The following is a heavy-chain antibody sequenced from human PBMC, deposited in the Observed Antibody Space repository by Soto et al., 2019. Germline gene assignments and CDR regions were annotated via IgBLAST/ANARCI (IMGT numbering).Heavy chain of an antibody. D-gene: IGHD3-10*01. J-gene: IGHJ4*02. CDR1: GFTFSSYS. CDR2: ISSSSSYI. V-gene: IGHV3-21*01. Sequence: EVQLVESGGGLVKPGGSLRLSCAASGFTFSSYSMNWVRQAPGKGLEWVSSISSSSSYIYYADSVKGRFTISRDNAKDSLYLQMNSLRAEDTAVYYCARGLREVRGVIMGYWGQGTLVTVSS. CDR3: ARGLREVRGVIMGY.